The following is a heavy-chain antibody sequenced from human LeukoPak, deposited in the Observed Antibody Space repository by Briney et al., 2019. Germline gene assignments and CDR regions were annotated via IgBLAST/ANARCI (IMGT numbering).Heavy chain of an antibody. D-gene: IGHD7-27*01. CDR3: AINGDTWWSYFDY. CDR1: GYTFTSYD. J-gene: IGHJ4*02. V-gene: IGHV1-8*01. CDR2: MNPNSGNT. Sequence: ASVKVSCKASGYTFTSYDINWVRQATVQGLEWMGWMNPNSGNTGYAQKFQGRVTMTRNTSISTAYMELSSLRSEDTAVYYCAINGDTWWSYFDYWGQGTLVTVSS.